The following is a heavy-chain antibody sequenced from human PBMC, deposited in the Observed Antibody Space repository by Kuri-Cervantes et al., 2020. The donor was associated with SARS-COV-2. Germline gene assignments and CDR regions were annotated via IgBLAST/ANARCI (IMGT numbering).Heavy chain of an antibody. CDR1: GGSISSSSYY. D-gene: IGHD6-6*01. V-gene: IGHV4-39*01. CDR3: ARQGHSSSSRYYYGMDV. CDR2: IYYSGST. J-gene: IGHJ6*02. Sequence: SESLSLTCTVSGGSISSSSYYWGWIRQPPGKGLEWIGSIYYSGSTYYNPSLKSRVTISVDTSKNQFSLKLSSVTAADTAVYYGARQGHSSSSRYYYGMDVWGQGTTVTVSS.